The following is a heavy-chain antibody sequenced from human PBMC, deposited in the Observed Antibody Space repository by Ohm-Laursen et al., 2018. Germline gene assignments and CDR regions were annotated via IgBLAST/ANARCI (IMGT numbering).Heavy chain of an antibody. CDR1: GDSVSTNSAA. J-gene: IGHJ6*02. Sequence: SQTLSLTCAISGDSVSTNSAAWNWIRQSPSRGLEWLGRTHYSSKWVYDYAVSVKSRITITPDTSKNQFSLQLNSVTPEDSAVYYCSRGQRNYYAMDVWGQGTTVTVSS. V-gene: IGHV6-1*01. CDR3: SRGQRNYYAMDV. D-gene: IGHD1-1*01. CDR2: THYSSKWVY.